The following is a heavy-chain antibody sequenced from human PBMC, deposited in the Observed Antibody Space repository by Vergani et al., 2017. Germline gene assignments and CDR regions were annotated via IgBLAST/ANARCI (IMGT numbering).Heavy chain of an antibody. Sequence: EVQLVQSGAEVKKPGESRKISCKGSGYSFTSYWIGWVRQMPGKGLEWMGIIYPGDSDTRYSPSFQGQVTIAADKSLSTADLQWCSLKASDTAMYYCASRAPAEASGAFDIWGQGTMVTVSS. V-gene: IGHV5-51*01. CDR3: ASRAPAEASGAFDI. CDR2: IYPGDSDT. CDR1: GYSFTSYW. J-gene: IGHJ3*02. D-gene: IGHD3-10*01.